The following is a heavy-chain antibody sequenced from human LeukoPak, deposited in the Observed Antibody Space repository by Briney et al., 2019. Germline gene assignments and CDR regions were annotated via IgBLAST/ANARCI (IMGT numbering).Heavy chain of an antibody. Sequence: GGSLRLSCAASGFSVSDSYMSWARQAPGKGLEWVSILYSGGDTYYSASVRGRFTISRDNSKNTLYLQMNTLSAADTAVYFCARGENYYFHTDVWGKGATVTVSS. V-gene: IGHV3-66*02. J-gene: IGHJ6*03. D-gene: IGHD2/OR15-2a*01. CDR3: ARGENYYFHTDV. CDR2: LYSGGDT. CDR1: GFSVSDSY.